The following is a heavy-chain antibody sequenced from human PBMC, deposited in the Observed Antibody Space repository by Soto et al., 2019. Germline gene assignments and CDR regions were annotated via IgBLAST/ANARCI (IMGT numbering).Heavy chain of an antibody. Sequence: EVQLLESGGGLSPGGSLRLSCAASGFTFSSYAMSCVRQAPGKGLEWVSAISGNGGGTYYADSVKGRFTISRDNSKNMLFLQMNSLRAEDTAVYYCAKDLRAVSTVTRADSWGLGTLVTVSS. V-gene: IGHV3-23*01. J-gene: IGHJ4*02. CDR2: ISGNGGGT. CDR3: AKDLRAVSTVTRADS. CDR1: GFTFSSYA. D-gene: IGHD4-17*01.